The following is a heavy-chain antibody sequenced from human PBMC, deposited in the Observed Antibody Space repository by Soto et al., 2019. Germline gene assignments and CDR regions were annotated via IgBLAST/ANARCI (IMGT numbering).Heavy chain of an antibody. CDR2: INAGNGNT. J-gene: IGHJ6*03. D-gene: IGHD1-1*01. Sequence: QVQLVQSGAEVKKPGASVKVSCKASGYTFTSYAMHWVRQAPGQRLEWMGWINAGNGNTKYSQKFQGRVTITRDTSASTAYMELSGLRSEDTAVYYCARDPQLEKVGKNYMDVWGKGTTVTVSS. V-gene: IGHV1-3*01. CDR1: GYTFTSYA. CDR3: ARDPQLEKVGKNYMDV.